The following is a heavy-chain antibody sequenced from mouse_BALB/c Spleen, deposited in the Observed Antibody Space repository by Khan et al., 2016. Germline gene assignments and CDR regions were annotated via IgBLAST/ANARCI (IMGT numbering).Heavy chain of an antibody. CDR3: ARGGAYYNYGLGY. V-gene: IGHV1-80*01. CDR2: IYPGDGDT. J-gene: IGHJ2*01. CDR1: GYAFSTYW. Sequence: QVQLQQSGAELVRPGSSVKISCKASGYAFSTYWMNWVKQRPGQGLEWIGQIYPGDGDTNYNGNFKGKATLTADKSSSTVYMQLSSLTSEDSAVYFCARGGAYYNYGLGYWGQGTTLTVSS. D-gene: IGHD1-2*01.